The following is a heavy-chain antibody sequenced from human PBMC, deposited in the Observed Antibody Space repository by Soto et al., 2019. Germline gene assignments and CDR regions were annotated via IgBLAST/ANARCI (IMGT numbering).Heavy chain of an antibody. Sequence: GGSLRLSCAASGFTFINYAMTWVRQAPGKGLEWVSGISGSGGVTYYADSVKGRFIISRDNSKNTLYLQMNSLRAEDTAVYYCAKDRDSYGIFDYWGQGTQVTVSS. J-gene: IGHJ4*02. D-gene: IGHD5-18*01. CDR3: AKDRDSYGIFDY. CDR2: ISGSGGVT. V-gene: IGHV3-23*01. CDR1: GFTFINYA.